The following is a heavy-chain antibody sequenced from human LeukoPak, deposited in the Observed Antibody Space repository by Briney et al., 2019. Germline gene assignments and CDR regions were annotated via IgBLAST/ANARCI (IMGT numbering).Heavy chain of an antibody. J-gene: IGHJ4*02. CDR1: GYTFTSYG. D-gene: IGHD6-13*01. Sequence: ASVTVSCKASGYTFTSYGISWVRQAPGQGLEWMGWISAYNGNTNYAQKLQGRVTMTTDTSTSTAYMELRSLRSDDTAVYYCAKGCQAHSSSPLDYWGQGTLVTVSS. CDR2: ISAYNGNT. CDR3: AKGCQAHSSSPLDY. V-gene: IGHV1-18*01.